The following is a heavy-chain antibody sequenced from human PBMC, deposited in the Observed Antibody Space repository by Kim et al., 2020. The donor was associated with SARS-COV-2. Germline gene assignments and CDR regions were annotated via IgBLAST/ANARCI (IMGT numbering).Heavy chain of an antibody. J-gene: IGHJ3*02. CDR3: AQVLGGYCSGGSCYEFFRAFYI. Sequence: GGSLRLSCAASGFTFSSYAMSWVRQAPGKGLEWVSAISGSGGSTYYADSVKGRFTISRDNSKNTLYLQMNSLRAEDTAVYYCAQVLGGYCSGGSCYEFFRAFYIWGQVTMVTVSS. D-gene: IGHD2-15*01. V-gene: IGHV3-23*01. CDR2: ISGSGGST. CDR1: GFTFSSYA.